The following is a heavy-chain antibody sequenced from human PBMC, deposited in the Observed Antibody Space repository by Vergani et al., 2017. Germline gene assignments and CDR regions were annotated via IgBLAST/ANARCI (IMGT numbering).Heavy chain of an antibody. D-gene: IGHD3-3*01. J-gene: IGHJ5*02. CDR2: SYYSGST. CDR1: GGSISSSSYY. CDR3: ARGPDYDFWSGYRNWFDP. V-gene: IGHV4-39*07. Sequence: QLQLQESGPGLVKPSETLSLTCTVSGGSISSSSYYWGWIRQPPGKGLEWIGSSYYSGSTYYNPSLKSRVHISVDTSKNQFSLKLSSVTAADTAVYYCARGPDYDFWSGYRNWFDPWGQGTLVTVSS.